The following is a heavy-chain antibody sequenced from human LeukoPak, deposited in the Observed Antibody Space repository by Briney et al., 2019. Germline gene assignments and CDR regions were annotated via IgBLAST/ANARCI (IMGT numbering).Heavy chain of an antibody. Sequence: GASVKVSCKASGYTFTGYYMHWVRQAPGQGLEWMGWINPNSGGTNYAQKFQGRVTMTRDTSISTAYMELSRLRSDDTAVYYCASPPHYSASSGYYSASDAFDIWGQGTMVTVSS. V-gene: IGHV1-2*02. J-gene: IGHJ3*02. CDR3: ASPPHYSASSGYYSASDAFDI. CDR2: INPNSGGT. CDR1: GYTFTGYY. D-gene: IGHD3-22*01.